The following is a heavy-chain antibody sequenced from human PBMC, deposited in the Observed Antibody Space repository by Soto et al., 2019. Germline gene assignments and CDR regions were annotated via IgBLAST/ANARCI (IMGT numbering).Heavy chain of an antibody. CDR2: IWYDGSNK. D-gene: IGHD3-22*01. V-gene: IGHV3-33*01. CDR1: GFTFSSYG. CDR3: ARESGPPGYYDSSGYTGGYAFDI. Sequence: GGSLRLSCAASGFTFSSYGMHWVRQAPGKGLEWVAVIWYDGSNKYYADSVKGRFTISRDNSKNTLYLQMNSLRAEDTAVYYCARESGPPGYYDSSGYTGGYAFDIWGQGTMVTVSS. J-gene: IGHJ3*02.